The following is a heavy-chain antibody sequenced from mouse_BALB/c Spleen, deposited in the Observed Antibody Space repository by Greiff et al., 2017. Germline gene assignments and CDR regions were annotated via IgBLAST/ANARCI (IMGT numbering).Heavy chain of an antibody. CDR1: GFTFSNYW. CDR3: TRPLYEGYPWCAY. Sequence: EVQVVESGGGLVQPGGSMKLSCVASGFTFSNYWMNWVRQSPGKGLEWVAEIRLKSNNYATHYAEAVKGRFTISRYDYKSSVYLQMNNLCAEDTGIYYCTRPLYEGYPWCAYWGQGTLVTVSA. CDR2: IRLKSNNYAT. V-gene: IGHV6-6*02. D-gene: IGHD2-3*01. J-gene: IGHJ3*01.